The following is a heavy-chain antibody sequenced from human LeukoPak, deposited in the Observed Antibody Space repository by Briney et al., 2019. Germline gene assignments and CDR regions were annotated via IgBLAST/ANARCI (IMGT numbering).Heavy chain of an antibody. CDR3: ARGVRRYYDSSGYDN. Sequence: SETLSLTRAVYGGSFSGYYWSWIRQPPGKGLEWIEEINHSGSTNYNPSLKSRVTISVDTSKNQFSLKLSSVTAADTAVYYCARGVRRYYDSSGYDNWGQGTLVTVSS. D-gene: IGHD3-22*01. V-gene: IGHV4-34*01. CDR1: GGSFSGYY. J-gene: IGHJ4*02. CDR2: INHSGST.